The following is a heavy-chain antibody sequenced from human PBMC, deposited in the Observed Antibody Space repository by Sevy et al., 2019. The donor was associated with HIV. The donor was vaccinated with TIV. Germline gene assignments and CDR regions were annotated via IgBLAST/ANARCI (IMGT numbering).Heavy chain of an antibody. CDR1: GYSFTSYW. D-gene: IGHD6-13*01. CDR2: IYPGDSDT. V-gene: IGHV5-51*01. CDR3: ARHSSGYSSSWYGGVIISYGMDV. Sequence: GESLKISCKGSGYSFTSYWIGWVRQMPGKGLEWMGIIYPGDSDTRYSPSFQGQVTISADKSISPAYLQGSSLRASDTAMYYCARHSSGYSSSWYGGVIISYGMDVWGQGTTVTVSS. J-gene: IGHJ6*02.